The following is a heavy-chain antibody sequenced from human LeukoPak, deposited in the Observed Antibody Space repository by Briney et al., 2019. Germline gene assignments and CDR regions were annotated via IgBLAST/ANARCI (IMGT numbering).Heavy chain of an antibody. CDR2: IWYDGSNK. Sequence: GGSLRLSCAASGFTFSSYGMHWVRQAPGKGLEWVAVIWYDGSNKYYADSVKGRFTISRDNSKNTLYLQMNSLRAEDTAVYYCAKPPVVAVAGLCFDYWGQGTLVTVSS. V-gene: IGHV3-33*06. J-gene: IGHJ4*02. CDR1: GFTFSSYG. D-gene: IGHD6-19*01. CDR3: AKPPVVAVAGLCFDY.